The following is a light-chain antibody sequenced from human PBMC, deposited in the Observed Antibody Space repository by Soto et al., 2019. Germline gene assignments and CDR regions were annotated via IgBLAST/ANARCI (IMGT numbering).Light chain of an antibody. V-gene: IGKV3-11*01. CDR3: QQRANWPPT. CDR2: DVS. J-gene: IGKJ4*01. Sequence: DTVLIQSPATLSLSPGERATLSCRASHTVANFLSWYQHKAGQAPRLLISDVSNRATGIPARFSGSGSGTDFTLTISSLEPDDFAVYYCQQRANWPPTFGGGTNVEIK. CDR1: HTVANF.